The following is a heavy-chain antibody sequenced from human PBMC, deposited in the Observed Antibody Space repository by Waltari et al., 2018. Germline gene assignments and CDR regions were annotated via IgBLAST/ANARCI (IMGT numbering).Heavy chain of an antibody. CDR3: ARAPPGVAAAGPGRG. D-gene: IGHD6-13*01. CDR1: GVTVGNDY. J-gene: IGHJ4*02. Sequence: EVQLLESGRGLVQPGGSRRLSCAASGVTVGNDYMSWVRQAPGKGLELISLIYSSGSTYYADSVQGRFTISRDNSKNTLYLQMNSLRSEATAVYFCARAPPGVAAAGPGRGWGQGTLVTVSS. CDR2: IYSSGST. V-gene: IGHV3-66*02.